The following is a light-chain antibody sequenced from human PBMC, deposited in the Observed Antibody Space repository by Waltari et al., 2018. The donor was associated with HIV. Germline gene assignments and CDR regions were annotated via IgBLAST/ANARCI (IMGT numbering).Light chain of an antibody. CDR2: DNN. J-gene: IGLJ3*02. CDR3: GTWDSSLSAV. Sequence: QSVLTQPPSVSAAPGQRVTISCPGSSSNIGNNYVSWYQHPPGAAPKPLIYDNNNRPSGIPDRFSGSKSGTSATLVITGLQTGDEADYYCGTWDSSLSAVFGGGTKLTVL. V-gene: IGLV1-51*01. CDR1: SSNIGNNY.